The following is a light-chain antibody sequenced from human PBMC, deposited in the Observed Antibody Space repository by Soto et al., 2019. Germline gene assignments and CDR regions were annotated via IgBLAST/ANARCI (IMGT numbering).Light chain of an antibody. CDR1: QSVSSN. J-gene: IGKJ4*01. CDR3: QQYNNWHPLT. CDR2: GAS. Sequence: EIVMTQSPATLSVSPGERATLSCRASQSVSSNLAWYQQKPGQAPRLLIYGASTKATGIPARFSGSGSGTDFTLKHSSLQSEDFAVYYCQQYNNWHPLTFGGGTKEEIK. V-gene: IGKV3-15*01.